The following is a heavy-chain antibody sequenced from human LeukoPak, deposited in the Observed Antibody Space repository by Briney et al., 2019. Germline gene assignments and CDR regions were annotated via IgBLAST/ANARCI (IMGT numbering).Heavy chain of an antibody. CDR3: ATIQYCSSTSCDGSFDY. D-gene: IGHD2-2*01. J-gene: IGHJ4*02. CDR2: INPNSGGT. CDR1: GYTFTGYY. Sequence: GASVKVSCKASGYTFTGYYMHWVRQAPGQGLEWMGWINPNSGGTNYAQKFQGRVTMTRDTSISTAYMELSRLRSDDTAVYYCATIQYCSSTSCDGSFDYWGQGTLVTVSS. V-gene: IGHV1-2*02.